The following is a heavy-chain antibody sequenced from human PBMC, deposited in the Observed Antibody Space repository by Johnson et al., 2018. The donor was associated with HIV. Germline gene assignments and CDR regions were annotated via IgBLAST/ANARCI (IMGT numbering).Heavy chain of an antibody. CDR1: GFTFSSYD. V-gene: IGHV3-13*01. CDR3: AREGGVTMVDGFDI. CDR2: IGTAGDT. J-gene: IGHJ3*02. Sequence: VQLVESGGGVVQPGGSLRLSCAASGFTFSSYDMHWVRQATGKGLEWVSAIGTAGDTYYPGSVKGRFTISSENAKNSLYLQMNSLRAEDTAVYYCAREGGVTMVDGFDIWGQGTMVTVSS. D-gene: IGHD3-10*01.